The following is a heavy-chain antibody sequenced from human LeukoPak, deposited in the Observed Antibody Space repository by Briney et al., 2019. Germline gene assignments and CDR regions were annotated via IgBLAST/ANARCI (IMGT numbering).Heavy chain of an antibody. J-gene: IGHJ5*02. D-gene: IGHD3-10*01. CDR1: GGTFSSYA. V-gene: IGHV1-69*06. CDR3: ATRIFLMVRGVMKYNWFDP. CDR2: IIPIFGTV. Sequence: GSSVKVSCKASGGTFSSYAISWVRQAPGQGLEWMGGIIPIFGTVNYAQKFQGRVTITADKSTSTAYMELSSLRSEDTAVYYCATRIFLMVRGVMKYNWFDPWGQGTLVTVSS.